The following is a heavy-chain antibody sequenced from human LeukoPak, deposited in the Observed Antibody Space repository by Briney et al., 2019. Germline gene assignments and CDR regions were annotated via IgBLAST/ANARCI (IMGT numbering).Heavy chain of an antibody. CDR1: GYTFTSYG. D-gene: IGHD1-26*01. Sequence: ASVKVSCQASGYTFTSYGISWVRQAPGQGLEWMGWISAYNGNTNYAQKLQGRVTMTTDTSTSTAYMELRSLRSDDTAVYYCARVGKWALLLEFDYWGQGTLVTVSS. J-gene: IGHJ4*02. CDR2: ISAYNGNT. CDR3: ARVGKWALLLEFDY. V-gene: IGHV1-18*01.